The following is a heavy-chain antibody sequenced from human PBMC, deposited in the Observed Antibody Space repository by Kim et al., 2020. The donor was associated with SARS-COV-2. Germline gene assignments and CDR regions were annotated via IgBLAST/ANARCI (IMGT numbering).Heavy chain of an antibody. CDR1: GFTFSTYA. CDR2: ISGSGDST. D-gene: IGHD2-8*01. J-gene: IGHJ4*02. CDR3: AKVKFYYNGDSYDYFFEY. Sequence: GGSLRLSCAASGFTFSTYAMNWVRQAPGKGLEWVSAISGSGDSTDYVDSVQGRFTISRDNSKNTLYLRMNTLRAEDTAVYYCAKVKFYYNGDSYDYFFEYWGQGTLVTVSS. V-gene: IGHV3-23*01.